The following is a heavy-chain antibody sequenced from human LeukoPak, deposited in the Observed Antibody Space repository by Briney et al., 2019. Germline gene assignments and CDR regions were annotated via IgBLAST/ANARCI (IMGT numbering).Heavy chain of an antibody. CDR1: GFTFSSYA. J-gene: IGHJ4*02. D-gene: IGHD6-19*01. V-gene: IGHV4-34*01. Sequence: GSLRLSCAASGFTFSSYAMSWIRQPPGKGLEWIGEINHSGSTNYNPSLKSRVTISVDTSKNQFSLKLSSVTAADTAVYYCARRPAVVMYPYYFDYWGQGTLVTVSS. CDR2: INHSGST. CDR3: ARRPAVVMYPYYFDY.